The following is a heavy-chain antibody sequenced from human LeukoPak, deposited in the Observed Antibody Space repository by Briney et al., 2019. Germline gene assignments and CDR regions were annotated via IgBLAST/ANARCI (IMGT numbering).Heavy chain of an antibody. Sequence: ASVKVPCKASGYTFTSYDINWVRQATGQGLEWMGWMNPNSGNTGYAQKFQGRVTMTRNTSISTAYMELSSLRSEDTAVYYCARDRGPEAAAGIWGQGTLVTVSS. CDR3: ARDRGPEAAAGI. V-gene: IGHV1-8*01. CDR1: GYTFTSYD. CDR2: MNPNSGNT. D-gene: IGHD6-13*01. J-gene: IGHJ4*02.